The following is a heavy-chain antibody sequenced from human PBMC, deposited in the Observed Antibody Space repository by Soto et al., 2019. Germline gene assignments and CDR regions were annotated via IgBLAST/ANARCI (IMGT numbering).Heavy chain of an antibody. CDR1: GGSISSSSYY. J-gene: IGHJ5*02. CDR2: IYYSGST. Sequence: QLQLQESGPGLVKPSETLSLTCTVSGGSISSSSYYWGWIRQPPGKGLEWIGRIYYSGSTYYNPSLKSRVTISVDTSKNQFSLNRSSVTAADTAVYYCARQQYSDYWIGYYSVDGEFDPWGQGTLVTVSS. V-gene: IGHV4-39*01. D-gene: IGHD3-3*01. CDR3: ARQQYSDYWIGYYSVDGEFDP.